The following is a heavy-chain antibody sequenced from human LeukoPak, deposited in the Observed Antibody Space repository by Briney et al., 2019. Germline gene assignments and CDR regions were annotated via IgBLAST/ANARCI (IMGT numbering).Heavy chain of an antibody. D-gene: IGHD2-2*01. CDR2: ISGSGGST. V-gene: IGHV3-23*01. J-gene: IGHJ4*02. Sequence: AGRSLRLSCAASGFTFSSYAMSWVRQPPGKGLEWVSDISGSGGSTYYADPAKGRFTISRANSKNTPYRQMNSLRAEVTALYYCAKDRLRRKTIAPAGDFDYWGEGTLVTVSS. CDR3: AKDRLRRKTIAPAGDFDY. CDR1: GFTFSSYA.